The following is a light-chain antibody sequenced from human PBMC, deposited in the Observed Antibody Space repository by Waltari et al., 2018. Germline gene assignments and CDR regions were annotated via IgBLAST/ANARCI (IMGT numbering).Light chain of an antibody. CDR3: QSYDSSLSGSV. CDR2: GDS. J-gene: IGLJ2*01. V-gene: IGLV1-40*01. Sequence: QSVLTQPPSVSGAPGQRVTIPCTGGSSNIGAGYALHWYQRLPGPAPKLLIYGDSNRPSGVPDRFSGSKSGTSASLAITGLQAEDEADYYCQSYDSSLSGSVFGGGTKLTVL. CDR1: SSNIGAGYA.